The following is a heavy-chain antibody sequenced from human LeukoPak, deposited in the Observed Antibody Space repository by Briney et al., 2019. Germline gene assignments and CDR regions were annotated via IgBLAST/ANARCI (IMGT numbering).Heavy chain of an antibody. V-gene: IGHV3-74*01. Sequence: GGSLRLSCAASGFTFSSYWMHWVRQAPGKGLVWVSRINSDGSSTSYADSVKGRFTISRDNAKNTLYLQMNSLRAEDTAVYYCARDRGRYYYDSSGYYRYWGQGTLVTVSS. J-gene: IGHJ4*02. CDR1: GFTFSSYW. D-gene: IGHD3-22*01. CDR2: INSDGSST. CDR3: ARDRGRYYYDSSGYYRY.